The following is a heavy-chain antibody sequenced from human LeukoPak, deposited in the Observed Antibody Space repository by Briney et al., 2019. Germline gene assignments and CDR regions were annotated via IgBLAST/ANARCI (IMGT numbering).Heavy chain of an antibody. Sequence: GASVKVSCKASGYTFTSYAMHWVRRAPGQRLEWMGWINAGNGDTKYSQKLQGRVTIARDTSASTAYMELSSLRSEDTAVYYCARDRGGTGDFGYWGQGTLVTVSS. D-gene: IGHD1-1*01. CDR2: INAGNGDT. CDR1: GYTFTSYA. J-gene: IGHJ4*02. V-gene: IGHV1-3*01. CDR3: ARDRGGTGDFGY.